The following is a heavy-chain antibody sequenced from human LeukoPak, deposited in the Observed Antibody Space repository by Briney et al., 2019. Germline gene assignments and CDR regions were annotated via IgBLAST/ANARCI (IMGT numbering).Heavy chain of an antibody. Sequence: PGGSLRLSCAASGFTVSSNYMSWVRQAPGKGLEWVSVIYSGGSTYYADSVKGRFTISRDNSKNTLYLQMNSLRAEDTAVYYCARANDYVWGSYRYTGDAFDIWGQGTMVTVSS. CDR3: ARANDYVWGSYRYTGDAFDI. J-gene: IGHJ3*02. CDR2: IYSGGST. D-gene: IGHD3-16*02. CDR1: GFTVSSNY. V-gene: IGHV3-66*01.